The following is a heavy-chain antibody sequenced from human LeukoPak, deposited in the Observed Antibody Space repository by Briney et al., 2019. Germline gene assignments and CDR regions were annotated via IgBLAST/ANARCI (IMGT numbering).Heavy chain of an antibody. V-gene: IGHV3-30*04. CDR1: GFTFSSYA. CDR3: ARGLVGAIAAKFDY. D-gene: IGHD1-26*01. J-gene: IGHJ4*02. Sequence: PGTSLRLSCVVSGFTFSSYAMHWVRQAPGKGLEWVAGISYDGGNKYYAESVKGRFTISRDNSKNTLYVQMNSLRAEDTAVYYCARGLVGAIAAKFDYWGQGTLVTV. CDR2: ISYDGGNK.